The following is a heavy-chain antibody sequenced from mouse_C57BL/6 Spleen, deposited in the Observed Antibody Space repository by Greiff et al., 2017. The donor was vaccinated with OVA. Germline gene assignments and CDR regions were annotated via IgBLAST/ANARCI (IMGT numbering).Heavy chain of an antibody. J-gene: IGHJ3*01. V-gene: IGHV1-18*01. D-gene: IGHD2-4*01. CDR3: ARGGDYDGAY. CDR1: GYTFTDYN. Sequence: VQLQQSGPELVKPGASVKIPCKASGYTFTDYNMDWVKQSHGKSLEWIGDITPNNGGTIYNQKFKGKATLTVDKSSSTAYMELRSLTSEDTAVYYCARGGDYDGAYWGQGTLVTVSA. CDR2: ITPNNGGT.